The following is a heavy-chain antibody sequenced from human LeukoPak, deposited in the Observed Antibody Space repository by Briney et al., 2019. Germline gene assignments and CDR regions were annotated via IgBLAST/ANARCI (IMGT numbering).Heavy chain of an antibody. D-gene: IGHD2-2*01. CDR2: ISSSGGST. V-gene: IGHV3-23*01. CDR1: GITLSNYG. Sequence: GGSLRLSCGVSGITLSNYGMSWVRQAPGKGLEWVSAISSSGGSTYYADSVKGRFTISRDNSKNTLYLQMNSLRAEDTAVYYCAKVPAAYYFDYWGQGTLVTVSS. J-gene: IGHJ4*02. CDR3: AKVPAAYYFDY.